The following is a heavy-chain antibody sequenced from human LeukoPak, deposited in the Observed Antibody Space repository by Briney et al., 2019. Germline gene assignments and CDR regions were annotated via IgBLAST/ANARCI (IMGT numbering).Heavy chain of an antibody. J-gene: IGHJ5*02. Sequence: PSETLSLTCTVSGGSISSYYWSWVRQPAGKGLEWIGRIYTSGSTNYNPSLKSRVTISVDTSKNQFTLKLSSVTAADTAVYYCARQTLWFGEFLHWFDPWGQGTQVTVSS. CDR1: GGSISSYY. CDR3: ARQTLWFGEFLHWFDP. V-gene: IGHV4-4*07. CDR2: IYTSGST. D-gene: IGHD3-10*01.